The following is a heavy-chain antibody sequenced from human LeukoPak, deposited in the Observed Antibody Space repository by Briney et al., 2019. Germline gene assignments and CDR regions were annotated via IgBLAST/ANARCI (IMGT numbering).Heavy chain of an antibody. V-gene: IGHV4-34*01. Sequence: SETLSLTCAVYGGSFRGYYWSWIRQPPGKGLEWIGEINHSGSTNYNPSLKSRVTISVDTSKNQFSLKLSSVTAADTAVYYCARRYCSSTSCYISYNWFDPWGQGTLVTVSS. CDR3: ARRYCSSTSCYISYNWFDP. J-gene: IGHJ5*02. CDR1: GGSFRGYY. CDR2: INHSGST. D-gene: IGHD2-2*02.